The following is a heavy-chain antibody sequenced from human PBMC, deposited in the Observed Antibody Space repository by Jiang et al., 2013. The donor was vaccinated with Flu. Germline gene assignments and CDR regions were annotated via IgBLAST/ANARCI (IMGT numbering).Heavy chain of an antibody. D-gene: IGHD4/OR15-4a*01. Sequence: SGAEVKKPGSSVKVSCMPSGGPFCTYTISWVRQAPGQGLEWMGRIIPVLGLANYAQKFQGRVTITADKSTSTAYMELSSLRSEDTAVYYCARGGSGTSANYQFYFDYWGQGTLVTVSS. CDR1: GGPFCTYT. J-gene: IGHJ4*02. CDR2: IIPVLGLA. V-gene: IGHV1-69*02. CDR3: ARGGSGTSANYQFYFDY.